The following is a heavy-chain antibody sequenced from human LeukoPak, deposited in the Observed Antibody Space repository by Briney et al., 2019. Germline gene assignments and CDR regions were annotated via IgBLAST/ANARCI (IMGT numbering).Heavy chain of an antibody. J-gene: IGHJ4*02. CDR2: INWNGGSS. Sequence: PGGSLRLSCAASGFTFDDYGMSWVRQAPGKGQEWVSGINWNGGSSAYAASVKRRFTISRDNAKNSLYLQMNSLRAEDTALYYCARADGYSSSWAIFDYWGQGTLVTVSS. D-gene: IGHD6-13*01. CDR1: GFTFDDYG. CDR3: ARADGYSSSWAIFDY. V-gene: IGHV3-20*04.